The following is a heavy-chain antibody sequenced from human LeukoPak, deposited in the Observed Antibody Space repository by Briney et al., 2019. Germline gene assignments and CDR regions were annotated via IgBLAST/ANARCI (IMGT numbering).Heavy chain of an antibody. V-gene: IGHV1-69*13. CDR3: ARDQGYRYGYGDFDY. CDR2: IIPIFGTA. Sequence: SVKVSCKASGGTFRSYAISWVRQAPGQGLEWMVGIIPIFGTANYAQKFQGRVTITADESTSTAYMELSSLRSEDTAVYYCARDQGYRYGYGDFDYWGQGTLVTVSS. D-gene: IGHD5-18*01. CDR1: GGTFRSYA. J-gene: IGHJ4*02.